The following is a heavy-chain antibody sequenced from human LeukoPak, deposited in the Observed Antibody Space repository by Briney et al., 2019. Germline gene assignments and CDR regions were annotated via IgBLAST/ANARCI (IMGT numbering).Heavy chain of an antibody. V-gene: IGHV1-69*13. J-gene: IGHJ4*02. CDR1: GGTFTNSA. CDR3: ARVGVAGTGAFDY. CDR2: ILPIFGIA. D-gene: IGHD6-19*01. Sequence: ASVSVSCTASGGTFTNSAINWVRHPPGQGLEWIGGILPIFGIANYAKKFQGRVTITADESTRTAYMELGSLRSEDTAVYYCARVGVAGTGAFDYWGQGTLVTVSS.